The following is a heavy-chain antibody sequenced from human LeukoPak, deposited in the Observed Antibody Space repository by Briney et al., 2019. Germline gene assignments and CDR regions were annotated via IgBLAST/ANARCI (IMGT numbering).Heavy chain of an antibody. Sequence: PGGTLRLSCAASGFTFSTYGMSWVRQAPGKGLEWVSAISGSGGSTYYADSVKGRFTISRDNSKNTLYLQMNSLRAEDTAVYYCAKELWFGELFYYFDYWGQGTLVTVSS. V-gene: IGHV3-23*01. D-gene: IGHD3-10*01. CDR1: GFTFSTYG. CDR3: AKELWFGELFYYFDY. J-gene: IGHJ4*02. CDR2: ISGSGGST.